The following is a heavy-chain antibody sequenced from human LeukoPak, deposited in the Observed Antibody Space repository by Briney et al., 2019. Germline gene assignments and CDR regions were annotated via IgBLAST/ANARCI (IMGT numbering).Heavy chain of an antibody. CDR2: INPDGCST. V-gene: IGHV3-74*01. CDR3: TRELPREVALDY. Sequence: GGSLRLSCAASGFTFIAYGMQWVRQAPGKGLVWVSRINPDGCSTRYADSVKGRLTVSRDNAKNTLYLQVNSLRAEDTAVYFCTRELPREVALDYWGQGTLVTVSS. CDR1: GFTFIAYG. J-gene: IGHJ4*01. D-gene: IGHD1-26*01.